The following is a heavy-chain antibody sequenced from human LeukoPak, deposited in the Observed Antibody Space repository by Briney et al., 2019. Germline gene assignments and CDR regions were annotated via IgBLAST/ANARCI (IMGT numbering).Heavy chain of an antibody. CDR3: AKVAEAVTYYFYYYGMDV. V-gene: IGHV3-23*01. D-gene: IGHD4-11*01. CDR1: GFTLSSYA. Sequence: GGSLRLSCAASGFTLSSYAMSWVRQAPGKGLEWASVISGSGGSTYYADSVKGRFAISRDNSKNTLYLQMNSLRAEDTAVYYCAKVAEAVTYYFYYYGMDVWGQGTTVTVSS. J-gene: IGHJ6*02. CDR2: ISGSGGST.